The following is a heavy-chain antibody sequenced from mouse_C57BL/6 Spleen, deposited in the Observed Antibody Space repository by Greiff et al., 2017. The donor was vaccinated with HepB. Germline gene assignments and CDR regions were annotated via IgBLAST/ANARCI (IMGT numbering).Heavy chain of an antibody. Sequence: EVQLQQSGPGMVKPSQSLSLTCTVTGYSITSGYDWHWIRHFPGNKLEWMGYISYSGSTNYNPSLKSRISITHDTSKNHFFLKLNSVTTEDTATYYCARDGYYAPYAMDYWGQGTSVTVSS. CDR3: ARDGYYAPYAMDY. V-gene: IGHV3-1*01. CDR1: GYSITSGYD. CDR2: ISYSGST. J-gene: IGHJ4*01. D-gene: IGHD2-1*01.